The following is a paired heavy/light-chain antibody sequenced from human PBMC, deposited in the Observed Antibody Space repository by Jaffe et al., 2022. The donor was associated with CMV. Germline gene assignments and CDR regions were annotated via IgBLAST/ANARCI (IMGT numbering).Light chain of an antibody. CDR2: WAS. Sequence: DIVMTQSPDSLAVSLGERATINCKSSQSLLYSSNNKNYLAWYQQKPGQPPKLLISWASTRDPGVPDRFSGSGSGTDFTLTISSLQPEDVAVYYCQQYYTTLSITFGQGTRLEIK. V-gene: IGKV4-1*01. CDR1: QSLLYSSNNKNY. CDR3: QQYYTTLSIT. J-gene: IGKJ5*01.
Heavy chain of an antibody. CDR1: GFIFGSYG. D-gene: IGHD5-18*01. CDR3: ARGEYNYGYILDY. V-gene: IGHV3-33*01. J-gene: IGHJ4*02. Sequence: QVQLVESGGGVVQPGRSLRLSCAASGFIFGSYGMHWVRQAPDKGLEWVAVIWFDGSKTYYADSVRGRFIISRDNSRNTLSLQMDSLRAEDTAVYYCARGEYNYGYILDYWGQGAPVTVSS. CDR2: IWFDGSKT.